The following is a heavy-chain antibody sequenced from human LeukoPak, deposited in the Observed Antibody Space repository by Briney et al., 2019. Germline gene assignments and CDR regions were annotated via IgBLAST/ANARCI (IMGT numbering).Heavy chain of an antibody. D-gene: IGHD2-15*01. J-gene: IGHJ3*02. CDR1: GGSISSYY. CDR3: ATLTGSDDAFDI. V-gene: IGHV4-59*01. CDR2: IFYTGST. Sequence: PSETLSLTCTVSGGSISSYYWSWIRQPPGKGLEWIGYIFYTGSTNYNPSLKSRVTISVLTSKNRFSLKLSSVTAADTAVYYCATLTGSDDAFDIWGQGTMVTVSS.